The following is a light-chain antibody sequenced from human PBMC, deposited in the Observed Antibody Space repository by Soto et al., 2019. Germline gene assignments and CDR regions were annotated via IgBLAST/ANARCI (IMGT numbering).Light chain of an antibody. Sequence: PGERDTLCCRASQSISTYLAWYQVKPGQAPRLLIYDASSRATGVPARFSGSGSGTDFSLTISSLQPDDFTTYYCPHYNSYSEAFGQGTKVDI. CDR1: QSISTY. CDR2: DAS. J-gene: IGKJ1*01. CDR3: PHYNSYSEA. V-gene: IGKV3D-15*01.